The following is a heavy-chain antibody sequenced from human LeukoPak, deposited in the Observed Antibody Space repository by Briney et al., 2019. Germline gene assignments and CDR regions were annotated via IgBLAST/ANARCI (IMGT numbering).Heavy chain of an antibody. V-gene: IGHV3-74*01. D-gene: IGHD6-13*01. J-gene: IGHJ4*02. CDR2: INTDGSST. Sequence: GGSLRLSCAASGFTFSSYWMHWVRQAPGKGLVWVSHINTDGSSTDYADSVKGRFTISRDNAKNTLYLQMNSLRAKDTAVYYCARAAAGVDYWGQGTLITVSS. CDR3: ARAAAGVDY. CDR1: GFTFSSYW.